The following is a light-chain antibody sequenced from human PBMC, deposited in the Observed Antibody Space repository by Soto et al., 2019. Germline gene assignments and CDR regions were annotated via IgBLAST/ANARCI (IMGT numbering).Light chain of an antibody. V-gene: IGLV3-1*01. CDR3: QAWDRSTAYVV. Sequence: SYELTQPPSVSVSPGQTASITCSGDKLGDKYACWYQQKPGQSPVLVIYQDSKRPSGIPERFSGSNSGNTATLTISGTQAMDEADYYCQAWDRSTAYVVFGGGTKVTVL. CDR1: KLGDKY. CDR2: QDS. J-gene: IGLJ2*01.